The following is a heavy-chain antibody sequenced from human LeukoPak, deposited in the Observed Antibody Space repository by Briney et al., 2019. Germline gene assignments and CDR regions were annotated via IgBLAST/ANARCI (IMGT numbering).Heavy chain of an antibody. J-gene: IGHJ4*02. CDR2: ISGSGGST. CDR1: GFTFSSYA. CDR3: AGPAADCTNGVCYVN. Sequence: PGGSLRLSCAASGFTFSSYAMSWVRQAPGKGLEWVSAISGSGGSTYYADSVKGRFTISRDNSKNTLYLQMNSLRAEDTAAYYCAGPAADCTNGVCYVNWGQGTLVTVSS. V-gene: IGHV3-23*01. D-gene: IGHD2-8*01.